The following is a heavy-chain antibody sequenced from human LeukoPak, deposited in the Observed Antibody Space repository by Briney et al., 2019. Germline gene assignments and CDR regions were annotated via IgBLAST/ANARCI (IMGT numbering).Heavy chain of an antibody. J-gene: IGHJ4*02. CDR3: VARAGGFRHFDY. CDR2: ISDSGGKT. V-gene: IGHV3-23*01. Sequence: PGGSLRLSCAASGFTFSSYWMSWVRQAPGKGLEWVSGISDSGGKTDSADSVKGRFTISRDNSKGKVYLQMNSLRAEDTAVYYCVARAGGFRHFDYWGQGTLVTVSS. D-gene: IGHD3-10*01. CDR1: GFTFSSYW.